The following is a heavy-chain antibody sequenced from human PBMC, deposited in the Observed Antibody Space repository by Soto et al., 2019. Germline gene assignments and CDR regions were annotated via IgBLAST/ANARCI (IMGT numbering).Heavy chain of an antibody. J-gene: IGHJ4*02. CDR1: GGSFSGYY. CDR2: INHSGST. D-gene: IGHD5-18*01. CDR3: ARGLSMDTAMGRGYYFDY. V-gene: IGHV4-34*01. Sequence: SETLSLTCAVYGGSFSGYYWSWIRQPPGKGLEWIGEINHSGSTNYNPSLKSRVTISVHTSKNQFSLKLGSVTAADTAVYYCARGLSMDTAMGRGYYFDYWGQGTLVTVSS.